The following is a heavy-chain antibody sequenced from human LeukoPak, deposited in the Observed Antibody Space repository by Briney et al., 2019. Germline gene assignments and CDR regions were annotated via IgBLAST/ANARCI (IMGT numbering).Heavy chain of an antibody. CDR1: GYTFTSYD. D-gene: IGHD7-27*01. Sequence: ASVTVSCTASGYTFTSYDINWVRQATGQGLEWMGWMSPNSGNTGHAQKFQGRVTMTRNTFINTAYMELSSLRSEDTAVYYCAGGPPNWGFDYWGPGTLVTVSS. J-gene: IGHJ4*02. CDR2: MSPNSGNT. V-gene: IGHV1-8*01. CDR3: AGGPPNWGFDY.